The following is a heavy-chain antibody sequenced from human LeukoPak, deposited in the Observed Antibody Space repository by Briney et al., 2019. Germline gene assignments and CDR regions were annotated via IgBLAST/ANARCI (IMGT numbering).Heavy chain of an antibody. V-gene: IGHV5-51*01. CDR1: GYAFASYW. Sequence: GESLKISCRVSGYAFASYWIGWVRQVPGKGLEWMGIIYPGDSDTKYSPSFQGQVTISADKSISTAYLQWSSLKASDTAMFYCARLKGGGLGPFDYWGQGTLVTVSS. J-gene: IGHJ4*02. CDR2: IYPGDSDT. D-gene: IGHD3-16*01. CDR3: ARLKGGGLGPFDY.